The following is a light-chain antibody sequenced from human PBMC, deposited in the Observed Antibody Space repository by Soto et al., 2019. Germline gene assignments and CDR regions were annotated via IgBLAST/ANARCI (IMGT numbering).Light chain of an antibody. CDR3: QQYNNWPPIT. CDR1: QSVSSN. CDR2: GAS. Sequence: EIVMSPSPATLSVYPGERANLSCRASQSVSSNLAWYQQKPGQAPRLLIYGASTRATGIPARFSGSGSGTEFTLTISSLQSEDFAVYYCQQYNNWPPITFGQGTRLEIK. V-gene: IGKV3-15*01. J-gene: IGKJ5*01.